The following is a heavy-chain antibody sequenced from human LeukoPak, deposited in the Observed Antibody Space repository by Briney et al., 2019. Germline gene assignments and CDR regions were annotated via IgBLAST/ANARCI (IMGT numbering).Heavy chain of an antibody. CDR2: INWNGGST. CDR1: GFTFDDCG. D-gene: IGHD3-22*01. J-gene: IGHJ4*02. V-gene: IGHV3-20*04. CDR3: ARAHDYYDSSGTYFDY. Sequence: GGALRLSCAASGFTFDDCGMSWVRQAPGKGVEWVSGINWNGGSTGYADSVKGRFTISRDNAKNSLYLQMNSLRAEDTALYYCARAHDYYDSSGTYFDYWGQGTLVTVSS.